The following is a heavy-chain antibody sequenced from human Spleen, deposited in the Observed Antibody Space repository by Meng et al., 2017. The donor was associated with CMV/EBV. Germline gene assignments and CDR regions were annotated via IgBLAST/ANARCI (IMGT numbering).Heavy chain of an antibody. Sequence: SCQASGYSFTDYFIHWVRQAPGQGLEWMGRSNPNSGVTKYAQKFQGRVTMTRDTSISTAYMELSRLSSDDTAVYYCSRGYSIWYSDYWGQGTLVPSPQ. D-gene: IGHD6-13*01. V-gene: IGHV1-2*06. CDR2: SNPNSGVT. CDR3: SRGYSIWYSDY. J-gene: IGHJ4*02. CDR1: GYSFTDYF.